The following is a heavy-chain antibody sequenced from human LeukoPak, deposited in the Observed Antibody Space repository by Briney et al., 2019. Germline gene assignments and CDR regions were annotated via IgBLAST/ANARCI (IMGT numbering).Heavy chain of an antibody. J-gene: IGHJ4*02. Sequence: GASVKVSCKSSGCTFGSYAISWVRQPPGQGLEWMGGIIPIFGTANYAQKFQGRVTITADESTSTAYMELSSLRSEDTAVYYCASFTGYSSGWRGSFDYWGQGTLVTVSS. CDR2: IIPIFGTA. D-gene: IGHD6-19*01. CDR3: ASFTGYSSGWRGSFDY. V-gene: IGHV1-69*13. CDR1: GCTFGSYA.